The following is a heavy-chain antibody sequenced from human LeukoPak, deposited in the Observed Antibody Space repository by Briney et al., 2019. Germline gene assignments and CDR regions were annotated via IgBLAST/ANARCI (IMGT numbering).Heavy chain of an antibody. CDR2: INPNSGGT. D-gene: IGHD2-8*01. Sequence: ASVKVSCKASGYTFTGYYMHWVRQAPGQGLEWMGWINPNSGGTNYAQKFQGRVTMTRDTSVSTAYMELSRLRSDDTAVYYCARPQGGYCTNGVCYGYAFDIWGQGTMVTASS. CDR3: ARPQGGYCTNGVCYGYAFDI. CDR1: GYTFTGYY. J-gene: IGHJ3*02. V-gene: IGHV1-2*02.